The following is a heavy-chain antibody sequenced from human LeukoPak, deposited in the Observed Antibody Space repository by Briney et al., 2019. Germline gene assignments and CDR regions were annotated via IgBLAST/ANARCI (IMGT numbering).Heavy chain of an antibody. D-gene: IGHD5-12*01. V-gene: IGHV3-15*01. J-gene: IGHJ4*02. CDR3: TTDIRWLRSSPTIPGDY. Sequence: NPGGSLRLSCAASGFTFSNAWMSWVRQALGKGLEWVGRIKSKTDGGTTDYAAPVKGRFTISRDDSKNTLYLQINSLKTEDTAVYYCTTDIRWLRSSPTIPGDYWGQGTLVTVSS. CDR2: IKSKTDGGTT. CDR1: GFTFSNAW.